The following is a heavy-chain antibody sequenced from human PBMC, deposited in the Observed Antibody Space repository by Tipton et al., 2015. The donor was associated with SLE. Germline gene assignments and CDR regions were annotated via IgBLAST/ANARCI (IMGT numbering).Heavy chain of an antibody. CDR2: IYYSGST. J-gene: IGHJ4*02. CDR3: ARGDGYNFDY. CDR1: GGSISSHY. Sequence: GLVKPSETLSLTCTVSGGSISSHYWSWIRQPPGKGLEWIGYIYYSGSTNYNPSLKSRVTISVDTSKNQFSLKVSSVTDADSAVYYCARGDGYNFDYWGQGTLVTDSS. D-gene: IGHD5-24*01. V-gene: IGHV4-59*08.